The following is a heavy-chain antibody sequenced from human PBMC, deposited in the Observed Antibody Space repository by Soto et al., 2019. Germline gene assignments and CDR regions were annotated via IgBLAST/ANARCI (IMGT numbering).Heavy chain of an antibody. Sequence: LXISCKGSVYSFTSYLIGWVRQMPWKGLEWMGIIYPGDSDTRYSPSFQGQVTISADKSIGTAYLQWSSLKASDTAMYYCARGPSWYGMDVWGQGTTVTVSS. D-gene: IGHD2-2*01. CDR3: ARGPSWYGMDV. CDR1: VYSFTSYL. CDR2: IYPGDSDT. V-gene: IGHV5-51*01. J-gene: IGHJ6*02.